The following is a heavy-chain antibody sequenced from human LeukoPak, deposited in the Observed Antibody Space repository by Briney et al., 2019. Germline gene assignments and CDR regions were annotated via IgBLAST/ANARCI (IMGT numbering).Heavy chain of an antibody. D-gene: IGHD2-2*01. V-gene: IGHV4-59*01. CDR1: GGSIRNYY. CDR3: ARGWASSWYYFDY. CDR2: TYDSGSS. J-gene: IGHJ4*02. Sequence: SETLSLTCAVSGGSIRNYYWSWIRQPPGKGLERIGYTYDSGSSSYNPSLRSRVSISIDTSKNQFSLNLSSVTAADTAVYYCARGWASSWYYFDYWGQGTLVTVSS.